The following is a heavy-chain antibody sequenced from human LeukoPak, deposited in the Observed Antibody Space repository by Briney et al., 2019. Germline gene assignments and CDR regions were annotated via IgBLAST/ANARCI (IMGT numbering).Heavy chain of an antibody. CDR2: ISYDGSIE. CDR3: ARGSPPDY. CDR1: GFIFSTFA. J-gene: IGHJ4*02. Sequence: GTSLRLSCAASGFIFSTFAMYWVRQAPGKGLEWVAAISYDGSIEYYADSVKGRFTISRDNSKNTLFLQMNNLRVEDTAVYSCARGSPPDYWGLGTLVTVSS. V-gene: IGHV3-30-3*01.